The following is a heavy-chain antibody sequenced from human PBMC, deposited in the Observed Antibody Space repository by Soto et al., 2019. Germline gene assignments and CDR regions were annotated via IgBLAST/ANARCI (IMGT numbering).Heavy chain of an antibody. J-gene: IGHJ6*02. Sequence: SGGSLRLSCAASGFTFSGSAMHWVRQASGKGLEWVGRIRSKANSYATAYAASVKGRFTISRDDSKSTAYLQMNSLKPEDTAVYYCTRRGDSSSSEAYYYYYGMGVWGQGTTVTVSS. CDR3: TRRGDSSSSEAYYYYYGMGV. CDR1: GFTFSGSA. V-gene: IGHV3-73*01. CDR2: IRSKANSYAT. D-gene: IGHD6-6*01.